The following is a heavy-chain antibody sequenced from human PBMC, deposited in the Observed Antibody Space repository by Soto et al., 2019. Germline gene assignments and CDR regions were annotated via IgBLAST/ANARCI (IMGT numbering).Heavy chain of an antibody. D-gene: IGHD1-1*01. CDR3: ARVERTLSTPFAYGMDV. J-gene: IGHJ6*02. CDR2: IYHTGNT. V-gene: IGHV4-30-2*01. CDR1: GGSINSGGYS. Sequence: LQLQESGSGLVKPSQTLSLTCTVSGGSINSGGYSWIWIRQPPGKGLEWIGYIYHTGNTFYNPSLHSRVTISVDQSKNQCSLSLVSVTAADTAMYYCARVERTLSTPFAYGMDVWGQGTTVTVSS.